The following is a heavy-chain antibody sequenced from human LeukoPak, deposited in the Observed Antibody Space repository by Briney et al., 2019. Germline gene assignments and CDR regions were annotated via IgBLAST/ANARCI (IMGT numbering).Heavy chain of an antibody. CDR3: AREGYYDSSAFTYYYYYGMDV. Sequence: ASVKVSCKASGYIFTSYGISWVRQAPGQGLEWMGWISAYNGNTNYAQKLQGRVTMTTDTSTSTAYMELRSLRSDDTAVYYCAREGYYDSSAFTYYYYYGMDVWGQGTTVTVSS. CDR2: ISAYNGNT. J-gene: IGHJ6*02. D-gene: IGHD3-22*01. CDR1: GYIFTSYG. V-gene: IGHV1-18*04.